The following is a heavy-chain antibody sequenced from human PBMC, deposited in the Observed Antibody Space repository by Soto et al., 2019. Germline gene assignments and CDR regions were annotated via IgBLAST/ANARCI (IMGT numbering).Heavy chain of an antibody. J-gene: IGHJ6*03. CDR2: IKSKTDGGTT. Sequence: GGSLTLSCAVSGFTFSNAWMSWVRQAPGKGLEWVGRIKSKTDGGTTDYAAPAKGRLTISREDSKNTLYLQMNSLKTEDTAVYYCTTVPLDTYRYYYYYDYMDDWGKGTTVTVSS. D-gene: IGHD5-18*01. V-gene: IGHV3-15*01. CDR1: GFTFSNAW. CDR3: TTVPLDTYRYYYYYDYMDD.